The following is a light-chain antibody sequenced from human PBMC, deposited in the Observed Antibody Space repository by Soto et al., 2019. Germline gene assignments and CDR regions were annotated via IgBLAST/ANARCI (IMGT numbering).Light chain of an antibody. CDR3: QQRYNWPWT. J-gene: IGKJ1*01. CDR2: DAS. CDR1: QSIRNF. Sequence: EIVLTQSPGTLSLSPGERATLSCRASQSIRNFLAWYQQKPGQAPRLLIYDASNRASGIPLRFSGSGSGTDFTLAISGLEPEDLAVYYCQQRYNWPWTFGQGTKVEI. V-gene: IGKV3-11*01.